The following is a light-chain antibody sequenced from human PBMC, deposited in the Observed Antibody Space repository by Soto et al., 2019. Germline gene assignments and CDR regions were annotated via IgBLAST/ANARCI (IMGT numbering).Light chain of an antibody. CDR3: QQYGNSPRT. V-gene: IGKV3D-20*01. Sequence: EIVLTQSPATLSLSPGERATLSCGASQSVSSSYLAWYQQKPGLAPRLLIYAASSSAAGLPERCSSSGSGTDFTIIISRLEHEDFAVYYYQQYGNSPRTFGQGTKVEIK. J-gene: IGKJ1*01. CDR1: QSVSSSY. CDR2: AAS.